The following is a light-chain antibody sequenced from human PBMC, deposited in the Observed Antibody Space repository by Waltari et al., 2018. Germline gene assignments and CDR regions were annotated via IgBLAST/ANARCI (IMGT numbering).Light chain of an antibody. CDR3: QKYGTLPAT. Sequence: IVLTQSPGTLSLSPGERATLSCRASQSVSRTLAWYQQKPGQAPRRLIYDASSRATGIPDRFRGSGSGTDFSLTISRLEPEDFAVYYCQKYGTLPATFGQGTKVEIK. CDR1: QSVSRT. CDR2: DAS. V-gene: IGKV3-20*01. J-gene: IGKJ1*01.